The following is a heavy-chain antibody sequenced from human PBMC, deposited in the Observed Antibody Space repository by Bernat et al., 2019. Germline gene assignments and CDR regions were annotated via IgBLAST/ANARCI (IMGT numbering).Heavy chain of an antibody. CDR3: ARFVWGGSYQPFDY. CDR1: GFTFDDYG. J-gene: IGHJ4*02. V-gene: IGHV3-20*04. D-gene: IGHD1-26*01. Sequence: EVQLVESGGGLVQPGRSLRLSCAASGFTFDDYGMSWVRQAPGKGLEWVSGINWNGGSTGYADSVKGRFTISRDNAKNSLYLQMNSLRAEDTALYYCARFVWGGSYQPFDYWGQGTLVTVSS. CDR2: INWNGGST.